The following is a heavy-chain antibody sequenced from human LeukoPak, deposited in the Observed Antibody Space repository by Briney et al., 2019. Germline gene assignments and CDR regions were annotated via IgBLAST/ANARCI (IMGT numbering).Heavy chain of an antibody. CDR1: GGSISSYY. CDR2: IYYSGST. CDR3: ATVTSGWSFDY. D-gene: IGHD6-19*01. Sequence: SETLSLTCTVSGGSISSYYWSWIRQPPGKGLEWIGYIYYSGSTNYNPSLKSRVTILVDTSKNQFSLKLSSVTAADTAVYYCATVTSGWSFDYWGQGTLVTVSS. J-gene: IGHJ4*02. V-gene: IGHV4-59*01.